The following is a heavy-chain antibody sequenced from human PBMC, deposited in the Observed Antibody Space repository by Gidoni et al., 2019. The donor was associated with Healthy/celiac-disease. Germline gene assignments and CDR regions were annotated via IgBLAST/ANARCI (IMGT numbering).Heavy chain of an antibody. CDR1: GSTFRRSA. CDR3: AKGDSSGWYFY. D-gene: IGHD6-19*01. V-gene: IGHV3-23*01. J-gene: IGHJ4*02. Sequence: EVKRLESGGGLVQHGGSLRLSGAARGSTFRRSAMSWVRQAPGKGLEWVSAISGSGGSTYYADSVKGRFTISRDNSKNTLYLQMNSLRAEDTAVYYCAKGDSSGWYFYWGQGTLVTVSS. CDR2: ISGSGGST.